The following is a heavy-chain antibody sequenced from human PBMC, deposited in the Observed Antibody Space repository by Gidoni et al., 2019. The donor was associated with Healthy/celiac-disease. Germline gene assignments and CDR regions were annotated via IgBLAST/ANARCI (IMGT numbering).Heavy chain of an antibody. J-gene: IGHJ4*02. Sequence: QVQLVESGGGVVQPGRSLRLSCAASGFTFSSYGMHWVRQAPGKGLGWVAVISYDGSNKYYADSVKGRFTISRDNSKNTLYLQMNSLRAEDTAGYYCAKDLFRGSGSEALDYWGQGTLVTVSS. D-gene: IGHD3-10*01. CDR2: ISYDGSNK. CDR1: GFTFSSYG. V-gene: IGHV3-30*18. CDR3: AKDLFRGSGSEALDY.